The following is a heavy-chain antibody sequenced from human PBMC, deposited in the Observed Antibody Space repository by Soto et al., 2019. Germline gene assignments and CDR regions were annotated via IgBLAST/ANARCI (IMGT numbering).Heavy chain of an antibody. J-gene: IGHJ5*02. Sequence: PSETLSLTCTVSGGSISSYYWSWIRQPPGKGLEWIGYIYYSGSTNYNPSLKSRVTISVDTSKNQFSLKLSSVTAADTAVYYCARHKAVTTWFDPWGQGTLVTVSS. CDR2: IYYSGST. CDR3: ARHKAVTTWFDP. CDR1: GGSISSYY. V-gene: IGHV4-59*08. D-gene: IGHD4-4*01.